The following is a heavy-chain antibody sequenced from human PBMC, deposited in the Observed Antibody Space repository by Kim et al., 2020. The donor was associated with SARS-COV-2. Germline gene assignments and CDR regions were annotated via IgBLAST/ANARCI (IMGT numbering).Heavy chain of an antibody. CDR3: ASHRYSSGWYEDY. Sequence: EGSLRLSCAASGFTVSSNYMSWIRQAPGKGLEWVSVIYSGGSTYYADSVKGRFTISRDNSKNTLYLQMNSLRAEDTAVYYCASHRYSSGWYEDYWGQGTLVTVSS. J-gene: IGHJ4*02. CDR1: GFTVSSNY. CDR2: IYSGGST. D-gene: IGHD6-19*01. V-gene: IGHV3-53*01.